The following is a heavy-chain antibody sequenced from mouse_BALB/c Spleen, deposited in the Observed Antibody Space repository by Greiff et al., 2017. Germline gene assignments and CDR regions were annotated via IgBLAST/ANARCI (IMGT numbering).Heavy chain of an antibody. CDR1: GFSLTSYG. CDR2: IWSGGST. D-gene: IGHD2-4*01. Sequence: VQVVESGPGLVQPSQSLSITCTVSGFSLTSYGVHWVRQSPGKGLEWLGVIWSGGSTDYNAAFISRLSISKDNSKSQVFFKMNSLQANDTAIYYCARRFYDYDSWFAYWGQGTLVTVSA. CDR3: ARRFYDYDSWFAY. J-gene: IGHJ3*01. V-gene: IGHV2-2*02.